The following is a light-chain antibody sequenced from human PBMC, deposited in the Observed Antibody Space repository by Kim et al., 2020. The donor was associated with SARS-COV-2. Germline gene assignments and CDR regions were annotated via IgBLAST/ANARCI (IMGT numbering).Light chain of an antibody. CDR3: QQDDSFPIT. Sequence: ASVGDKVTITCRASQDISSWLAWYQQKPGTAPKLVIYRASTLQGGVPSRFSGSGSGTHFTLTISSLQPEDFATYYCQQDDSFPITFGGGTKVDIK. CDR1: QDISSW. V-gene: IGKV1D-12*01. CDR2: RAS. J-gene: IGKJ4*02.